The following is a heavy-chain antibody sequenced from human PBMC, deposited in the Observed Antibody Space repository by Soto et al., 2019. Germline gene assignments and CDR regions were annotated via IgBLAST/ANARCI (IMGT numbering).Heavy chain of an antibody. D-gene: IGHD6-19*01. CDR1: GYTFTSYG. CDR2: ISVYNNNT. CDR3: AREQWLPGPDYYGMDV. V-gene: IGHV1-18*01. Sequence: GASVKVSCKASGYTFTSYGISWVRQAPGQRLEWMGWISVYNNNTNYAQNLQGRVTMTTDTSTSTAYMELRSLRSDDTAVYYCAREQWLPGPDYYGMDVWGQGTTVTVSS. J-gene: IGHJ6*02.